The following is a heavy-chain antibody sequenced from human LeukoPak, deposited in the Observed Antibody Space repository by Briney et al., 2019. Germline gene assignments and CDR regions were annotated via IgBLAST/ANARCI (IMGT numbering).Heavy chain of an antibody. J-gene: IGHJ4*02. V-gene: IGHV3-21*01. CDR3: ARAPYYYDSSGWFDY. CDR1: GFTFSSYS. D-gene: IGHD3-22*01. CDR2: ISSSSYI. Sequence: PGGSLRPSCAASGFTFSSYSMNWVRQAPGKGLEWVSSISSSSYIYYADSVKGRFTISRDNAKNSLYLQMNSLRAEDTAVYYCARAPYYYDSSGWFDYWGQGTLVTVSS.